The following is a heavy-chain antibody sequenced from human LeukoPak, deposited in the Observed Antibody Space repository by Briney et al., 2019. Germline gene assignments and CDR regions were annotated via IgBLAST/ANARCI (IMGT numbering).Heavy chain of an antibody. J-gene: IGHJ6*03. Sequence: GGSVTLSCAASGFTFSIYAMSCLRPAPGKGLEWCSDLSCSGGRTQYAHSEKGRFTISRDNSKSTLYMQMNSLRAEDTAVYYSAKSAPLSVYLRSCYYYMDVWGKGTTVTVSS. V-gene: IGHV3-23*01. CDR3: AKSAPLSVYLRSCYYYMDV. CDR2: LSCSGGRT. D-gene: IGHD3-22*01. CDR1: GFTFSIYA.